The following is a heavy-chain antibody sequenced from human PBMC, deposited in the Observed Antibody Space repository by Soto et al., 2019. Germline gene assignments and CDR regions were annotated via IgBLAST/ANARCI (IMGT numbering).Heavy chain of an antibody. D-gene: IGHD2-15*01. CDR3: VKDSYADFHRVLSTAEYFFDY. J-gene: IGHJ4*01. CDR2: ITWNSGKI. CDR1: GFTFGDYA. Sequence: GGSLRLSCTASGFTFGDYAMHWVRQGPGRGLEWVSGITWNSGKIAYADSVKGRFTIARDDDNNSLYLQMNSLRPEDTALYYCVKDSYADFHRVLSTAEYFFDYWGHGTLVTVSS. V-gene: IGHV3-9*01.